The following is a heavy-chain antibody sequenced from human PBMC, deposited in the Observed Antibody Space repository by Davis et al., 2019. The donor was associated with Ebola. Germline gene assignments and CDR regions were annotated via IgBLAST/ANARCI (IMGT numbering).Heavy chain of an antibody. D-gene: IGHD5-24*01. CDR1: GFTFNNYA. CDR2: ISGGGLST. V-gene: IGHV3-23*01. Sequence: GESLKISCAVSGFTFNNYAMNWVRQAPGKRLEWVSSISGGGLSTNYADSVKGRFTISRDSSKNTVSLQMNSLRAEDTAVYYCARGDGYNYWDYWGQGTLVTVSS. J-gene: IGHJ4*02. CDR3: ARGDGYNYWDY.